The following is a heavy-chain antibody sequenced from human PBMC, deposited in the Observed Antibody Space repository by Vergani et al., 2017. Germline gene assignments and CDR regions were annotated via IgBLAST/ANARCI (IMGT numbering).Heavy chain of an antibody. V-gene: IGHV4-34*01. J-gene: IGHJ4*02. CDR1: GGSFSVYY. CDR2: INDIVTT. CDR3: ARFRGPDIVGTAFDH. Sequence: QVQLQQWGAGLLKPSETLSLTCGVHGGSFSVYYWSWIRQSPGKGLEWIGAINDIVTTNYNPSLRSRVTISVDTSKTQFSLRLNSVTAADTAVYFCARFRGPDIVGTAFDHWAQGTLVTVSS. D-gene: IGHD5-12*01.